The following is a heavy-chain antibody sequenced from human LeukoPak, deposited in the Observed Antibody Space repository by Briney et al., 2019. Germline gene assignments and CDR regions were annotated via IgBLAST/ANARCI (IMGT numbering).Heavy chain of an antibody. CDR3: ARGVPRPTNFDF. CDR1: GFTFSNYA. Sequence: GGSLRLSCAASGFTFSNYAMSWVRQAPGKGLEWVASIKEDGSAKKYVDSVEGRFTISRDNAQNSLSLQMNSLRVEDTAVYYCARGVPRPTNFDFWGQGTLVTVSS. V-gene: IGHV3-7*01. J-gene: IGHJ4*02. CDR2: IKEDGSAK. D-gene: IGHD1-1*01.